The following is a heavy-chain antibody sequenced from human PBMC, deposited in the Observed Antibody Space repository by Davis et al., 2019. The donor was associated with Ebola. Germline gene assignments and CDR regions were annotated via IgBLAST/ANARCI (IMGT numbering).Heavy chain of an antibody. D-gene: IGHD4-11*01. Sequence: ASVQVSCKASGYTFTAYTIHWLRQAPGQGLEWLGRVILKSGATNYAQKFQGRVTMTRDTSISTVYMELSSLRYDDTADYYCARGHNYAHEYWGQGTLVTVAS. CDR2: VILKSGAT. V-gene: IGHV1-2*06. CDR1: GYTFTAYT. J-gene: IGHJ4*02. CDR3: ARGHNYAHEY.